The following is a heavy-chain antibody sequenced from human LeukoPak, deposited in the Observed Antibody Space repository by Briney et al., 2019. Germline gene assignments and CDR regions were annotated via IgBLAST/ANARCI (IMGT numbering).Heavy chain of an antibody. CDR1: GFTFGDYA. Sequence: PGGSLRLSCTASGFTFGDYAMSWFRQAPGKGLEWVGFIGSKAYGGTTEYAASVKGRFTISRDDSKSIAYLQMNSLKTEDTAVYYCTRAQYSGSYYFDYWGQGTLVTVSS. CDR2: IGSKAYGGTT. CDR3: TRAQYSGSYYFDY. V-gene: IGHV3-49*03. J-gene: IGHJ4*02. D-gene: IGHD1-26*01.